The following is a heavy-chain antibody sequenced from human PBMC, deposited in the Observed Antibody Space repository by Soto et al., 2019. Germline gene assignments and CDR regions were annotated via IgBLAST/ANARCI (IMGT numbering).Heavy chain of an antibody. J-gene: IGHJ4*02. V-gene: IGHV3-23*01. Sequence: EVQLLESGGGFVQPGGSLRLSCVASGFTFNTFTMSWVRQVPGKGPEWVSAVSGGGGNTYYADSVKGRFTISRDNSKNTLYVQMNSLRAEDTAIYYCARGTYSLDFFTYWGQGTQVTVSS. CDR3: ARGTYSLDFFTY. CDR2: VSGGGGNT. CDR1: GFTFNTFT. D-gene: IGHD2-15*01.